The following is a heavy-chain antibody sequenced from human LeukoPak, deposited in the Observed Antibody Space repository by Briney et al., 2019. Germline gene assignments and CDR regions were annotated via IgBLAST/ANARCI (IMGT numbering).Heavy chain of an antibody. CDR2: INPNSGGT. CDR1: GYTFTGYY. J-gene: IGHJ4*02. CDR3: ARDSSGYKGIDY. D-gene: IGHD3-22*01. V-gene: IGHV1-2*02. Sequence: ASVKVSCKASGYTFTGYYMHWVRQAPGQGLEWMGWINPNSGGTNYAQKFQGRVTMTRNTSISTAYMELSSLRPEDTAVYYCARDSSGYKGIDYWGQGTLVTVSS.